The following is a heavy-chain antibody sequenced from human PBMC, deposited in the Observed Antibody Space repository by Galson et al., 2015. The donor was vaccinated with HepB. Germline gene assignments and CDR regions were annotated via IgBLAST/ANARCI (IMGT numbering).Heavy chain of an antibody. Sequence: SLRLSCAVSGFTFSDYWMHWVRQGPGKELVWVSRINFDGSSTTYADSVKGRFTISRDNAKNTLYLQMNSLRADDTAVYFCARDRGTTSWFDPWGQGTLVTVSS. J-gene: IGHJ5*02. CDR1: GFTFSDYW. CDR3: ARDRGTTSWFDP. V-gene: IGHV3-74*01. CDR2: INFDGSST. D-gene: IGHD1-26*01.